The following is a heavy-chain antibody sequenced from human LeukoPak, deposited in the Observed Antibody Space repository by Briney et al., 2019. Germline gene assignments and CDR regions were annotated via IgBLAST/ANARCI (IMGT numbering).Heavy chain of an antibody. CDR2: IYRFGNT. V-gene: IGHV4-4*08. Sequence: SETLSLTCTVSGDSISSDYWSWIRQRPGKGLEWIGYIYRFGNTDYNPSLMRRVTISLDTSKQQLSLNLTSVTAADTAVYYCAGRGQRYFRDWGQGTLVTVSS. CDR3: AGRGQRYFRD. CDR1: GDSISSDY. J-gene: IGHJ1*01.